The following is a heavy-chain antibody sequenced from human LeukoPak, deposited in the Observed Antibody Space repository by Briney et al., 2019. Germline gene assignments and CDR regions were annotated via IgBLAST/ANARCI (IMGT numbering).Heavy chain of an antibody. CDR3: VANPEWDLVFDY. J-gene: IGHJ4*02. CDR1: GFTFSTYE. D-gene: IGHD1-26*01. V-gene: IGHV3-48*03. Sequence: PGGSLRLSCAASGFTFSTYEMNWVRQAPGKGLEWVSYISSSGSTIYYADSVKGRFTISRDNAKNSLFLQMNSLRAEDTAVYYCVANPEWDLVFDYWGQGTLVPVSS. CDR2: ISSSGSTI.